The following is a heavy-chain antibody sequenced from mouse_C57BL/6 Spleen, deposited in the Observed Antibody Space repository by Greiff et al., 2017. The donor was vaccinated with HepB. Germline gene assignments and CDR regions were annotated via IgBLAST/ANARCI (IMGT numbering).Heavy chain of an antibody. D-gene: IGHD1-1*01. CDR1: GYSITSGYY. Sequence: EVKLQESGPGLVKPSQSLSLTCSVTGYSITSGYYWNWIRQFPGNKLEWMGYIRYDGSNNYNPSLKNRISITRDTSKNQFFLKLNSVTTEDTATYYCAREDKYYGSSPGFAYWGQGTLVTVSA. CDR3: AREDKYYGSSPGFAY. J-gene: IGHJ3*01. V-gene: IGHV3-6*01. CDR2: IRYDGSN.